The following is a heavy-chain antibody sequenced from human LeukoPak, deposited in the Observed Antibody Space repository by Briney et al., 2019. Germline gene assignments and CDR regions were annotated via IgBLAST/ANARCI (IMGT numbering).Heavy chain of an antibody. CDR3: ASLDYYDSSN. J-gene: IGHJ4*02. CDR1: GYTFTSYG. V-gene: IGHV1-69*05. CDR2: IIPIFGTA. Sequence: SVKVSCKASGYTFTSYGISWVRQAPGQGLEWMGRIIPIFGTANYAQKFQGRVTITTDESTSTAYMELSSLRSEDTAVYYCASLDYYDSSNWGQGTLVTVSS. D-gene: IGHD3-22*01.